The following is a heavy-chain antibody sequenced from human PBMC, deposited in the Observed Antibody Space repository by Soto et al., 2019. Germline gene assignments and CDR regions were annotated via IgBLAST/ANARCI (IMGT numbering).Heavy chain of an antibody. Sequence: VGSLRLSGAASGFTVSSNYMSWVGQAPGKGLEWVSVIHSGGSTYYADSVKGRFTISRDNSKNTLYLQMNSLRAEDTAVYYCARDRFTIFGRNYYYYGMDVWGQGTTVTVSS. J-gene: IGHJ6*02. V-gene: IGHV3-53*01. D-gene: IGHD3-3*01. CDR2: IHSGGST. CDR3: ARDRFTIFGRNYYYYGMDV. CDR1: GFTVSSNY.